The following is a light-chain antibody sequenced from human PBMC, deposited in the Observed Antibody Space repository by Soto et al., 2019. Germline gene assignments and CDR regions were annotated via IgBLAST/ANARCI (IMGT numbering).Light chain of an antibody. CDR2: DAS. CDR3: QQYDNLP. J-gene: IGKJ4*01. V-gene: IGKV1-33*01. Sequence: DIQMTQSPSSLSASVGDRVTITCQASQDISNYLNWYQQKPGKAPKLLIYDASKLETGVPSRFSGSGSETDFTFTISSLQPEDIATYYCQQYDNLPFGGGTKVEIK. CDR1: QDISNY.